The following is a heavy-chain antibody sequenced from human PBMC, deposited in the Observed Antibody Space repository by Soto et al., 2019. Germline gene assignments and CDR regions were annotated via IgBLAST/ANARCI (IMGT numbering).Heavy chain of an antibody. CDR1: GGSISSYY. V-gene: IGHV4-59*08. CDR2: IYYSGST. Sequence: QVQLQESGPGLVKPSETLSLTCTVSGGSISSYYWSWIRQPPGKGLEWIGYIYYSGSTNYNPSLKSRVTISVATSKTQFSLKRSSVTAADTAVYYCARRVDYVWGSYRYSPYFDYWGQGTLVTVSS. D-gene: IGHD3-16*02. J-gene: IGHJ4*02. CDR3: ARRVDYVWGSYRYSPYFDY.